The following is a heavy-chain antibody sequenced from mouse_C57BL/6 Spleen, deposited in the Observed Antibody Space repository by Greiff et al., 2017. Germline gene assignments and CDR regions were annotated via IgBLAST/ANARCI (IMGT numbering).Heavy chain of an antibody. CDR2: IHPNSGST. CDR3: ARSLLRSLDY. Sequence: QVQLQQPGAELVKPGASVKLSCKASGYTFTSYWLHWVNQRPGQGFDWIGVIHPNSGSTNYTTMSKSKSTLTVYISSSTAYMQLSSLTSEDYAVYCYARSLLRSLDYWGQGTTLTVSS. V-gene: IGHV1-64*01. D-gene: IGHD1-1*01. CDR1: GYTFTSYW. J-gene: IGHJ2*01.